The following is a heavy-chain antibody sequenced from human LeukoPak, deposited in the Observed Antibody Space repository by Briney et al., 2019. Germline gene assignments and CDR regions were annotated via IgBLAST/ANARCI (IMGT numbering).Heavy chain of an antibody. J-gene: IGHJ4*02. D-gene: IGHD4-17*01. V-gene: IGHV4-39*07. Sequence: SETLSLTCTVSGGSISSSSYYWGWIRQPPGKGLEWIGSIYYSGSTYYNPSLKSRVTISVDTSKNQFSLKLSSVTAADTAVYYCARAAYGLHRDWGQGTLVTVSS. CDR1: GGSISSSSYY. CDR2: IYYSGST. CDR3: ARAAYGLHRD.